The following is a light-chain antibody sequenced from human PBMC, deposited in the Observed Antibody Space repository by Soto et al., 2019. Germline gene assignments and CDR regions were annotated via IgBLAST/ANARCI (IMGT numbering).Light chain of an antibody. CDR2: AAS. CDR3: QQGYSSPLS. J-gene: IGKJ4*01. Sequence: DIHMTQSPSSLSASVGDRVTITCRASQGINNYLNWYQQKPGKAPNLLIYAASNLQSGVPSRFSGSGSGTDFTLTISRLEPEDFATYYCQQGYSSPLSFGGGTKVEI. CDR1: QGINNY. V-gene: IGKV1-39*01.